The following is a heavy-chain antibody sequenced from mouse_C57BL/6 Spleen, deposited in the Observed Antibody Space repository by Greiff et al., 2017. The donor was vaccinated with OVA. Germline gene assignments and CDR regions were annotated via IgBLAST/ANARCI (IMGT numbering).Heavy chain of an antibody. J-gene: IGHJ2*01. D-gene: IGHD6-2*01. CDR3: ALWGYFDY. Sequence: EVQLQQSGPELVKPGASVKISCKASGYTFTDYYMNWVKQSHGKSLEWIGDINPNNGGTSYNQKFKGKATLTVDKSSSTAYMELRSLTSEDSAVYYCALWGYFDYWGQGTTLTVSS. CDR2: INPNNGGT. V-gene: IGHV1-26*01. CDR1: GYTFTDYY.